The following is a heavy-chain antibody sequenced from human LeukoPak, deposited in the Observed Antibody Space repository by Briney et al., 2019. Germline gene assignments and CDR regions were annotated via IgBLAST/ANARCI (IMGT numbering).Heavy chain of an antibody. V-gene: IGHV1-18*04. CDR1: GYTFTGYY. Sequence: ASVKVSCKASGYTFTGYYMHWVRQAPGQGLEWMGWISAYNGNTNYAQKLQGRVTMTTDTSTSTAYMELRSLRSDDTAVYYCAREGHYGSGYYFDYWGQGTLVTVSS. CDR3: AREGHYGSGYYFDY. D-gene: IGHD3-10*01. J-gene: IGHJ4*02. CDR2: ISAYNGNT.